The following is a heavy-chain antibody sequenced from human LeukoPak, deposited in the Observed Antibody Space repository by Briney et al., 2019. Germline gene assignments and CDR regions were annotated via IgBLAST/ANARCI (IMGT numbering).Heavy chain of an antibody. J-gene: IGHJ4*02. CDR2: ISSSSSTI. CDR3: ARAYYGSSWGFDY. Sequence: GGSLRLSCAASGFTFSSYNMNWVRQAPGKGLEWVSYISSSSSTIYYADSVKGRFTISRDNAKNSLYLQMNSLRAEDTAVYYCARAYYGSSWGFDYWGQGTLVTVSS. CDR1: GFTFSSYN. V-gene: IGHV3-48*01. D-gene: IGHD3-3*01.